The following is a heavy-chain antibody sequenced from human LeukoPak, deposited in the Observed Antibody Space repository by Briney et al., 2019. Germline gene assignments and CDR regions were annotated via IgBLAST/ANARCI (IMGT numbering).Heavy chain of an antibody. Sequence: GGSLRLSCAASGISVSSDYMSWVRRAPGKGLEWVSAIYADGYTRDAASVKGRFSISRHNSKNTVYLQMDNLRPEDTAVYYCARDRRGEKDFDVWGPGTMVTVSS. V-gene: IGHV3-53*04. J-gene: IGHJ3*01. CDR1: GISVSSDY. CDR2: IYADGYT. CDR3: ARDRRGEKDFDV.